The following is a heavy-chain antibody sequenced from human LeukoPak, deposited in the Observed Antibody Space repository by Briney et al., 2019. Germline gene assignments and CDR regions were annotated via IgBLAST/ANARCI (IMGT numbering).Heavy chain of an antibody. CDR3: ARDSSYCTNGVCYGFYFDY. J-gene: IGHJ4*02. CDR1: GGSISSGGYY. CDR2: IYYSGST. V-gene: IGHV4-31*03. D-gene: IGHD2-8*01. Sequence: PSETLSLTCTVSGGSISSGGYYWSWIRQHPGKGLEWIGYIYYSGSTYYNPSLKSRVTISVDTSKNQFSLKLSSVTAADTAVYYCARDSSYCTNGVCYGFYFDYWGQGTLVTVSS.